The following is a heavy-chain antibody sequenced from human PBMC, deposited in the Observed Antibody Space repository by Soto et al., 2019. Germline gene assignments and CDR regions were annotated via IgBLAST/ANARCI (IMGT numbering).Heavy chain of an antibody. V-gene: IGHV3-74*01. J-gene: IGHJ4*02. CDR2: IYFDGITT. CDR1: GLTFNTHW. CDR3: ARGGAMGVDY. Sequence: GGWMRRSCTPSGLTFNTHWMHWVRQAPGKGLVWVSRIYFDGITTNYADSVKGRLTVSRDNAKNTVYLHVNTLRDEDTAGYYCARGGAMGVDYWGQGTLVTVS. D-gene: IGHD1-26*01.